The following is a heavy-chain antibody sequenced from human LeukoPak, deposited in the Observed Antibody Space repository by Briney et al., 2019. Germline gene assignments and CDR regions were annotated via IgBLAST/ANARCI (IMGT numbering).Heavy chain of an antibody. V-gene: IGHV4-34*01. CDR2: INHSGST. CDR3: ARGVAVAGTLDY. D-gene: IGHD6-19*01. Sequence: SETLSLTCAVYGGSFSGYYWSWIRQPPGKGLEWIGEINHSGSTNYNPSLKSRVTISVDTSKNQFSLKLSSVTAADTAVYYCARGVAVAGTLDYWGLGTLVTVSS. CDR1: GGSFSGYY. J-gene: IGHJ4*02.